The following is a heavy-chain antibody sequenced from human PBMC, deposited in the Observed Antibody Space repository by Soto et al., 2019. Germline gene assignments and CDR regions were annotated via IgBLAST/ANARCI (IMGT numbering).Heavy chain of an antibody. CDR3: AGERGDYSYYYYGMDV. CDR1: GGTFSSYT. Sequence: QVQLVQSGAEVKKPGSSVKVSCKASGGTFSSYTISWVRQAPGQGLEWMGRIIPILGIANYAQKFQGRVTITADKSTSTAYMELSSLRSEDTAVYYCAGERGDYSYYYYGMDVWGQGTTVTVSS. CDR2: IIPILGIA. J-gene: IGHJ6*02. V-gene: IGHV1-69*08. D-gene: IGHD4-17*01.